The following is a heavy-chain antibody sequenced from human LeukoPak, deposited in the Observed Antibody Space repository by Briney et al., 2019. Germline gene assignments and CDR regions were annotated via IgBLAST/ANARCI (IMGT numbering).Heavy chain of an antibody. Sequence: SETLSLTCTVSGVSITTYYWSWVRQPPGKGLEWFGFIYHSGNTNYNPSLKSRVTMSVDTSKSQFSLRLSSVTAADTAVYYCATMTRRGHYYFDNWGLGTLVTVSS. CDR3: ATMTRRGHYYFDN. D-gene: IGHD3-22*01. CDR2: IYHSGNT. CDR1: GVSITTYY. J-gene: IGHJ4*02. V-gene: IGHV4-4*09.